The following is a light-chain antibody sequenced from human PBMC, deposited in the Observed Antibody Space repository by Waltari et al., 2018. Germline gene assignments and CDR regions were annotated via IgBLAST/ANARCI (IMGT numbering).Light chain of an antibody. Sequence: QPVLTQPPSSSASPGASARPTCTFPSDINVDDFNIYWYQQKPGSPPRFLLYYKSDSEKAQGSGVPSRFSGSKDASANAGILLISGLQSEDEADYYCMFWPSNVWVFGGGTKLTVL. V-gene: IGLV5-37*01. CDR3: MFWPSNVWV. J-gene: IGLJ3*02. CDR1: SDINVDDFN. CDR2: YKSDSEK.